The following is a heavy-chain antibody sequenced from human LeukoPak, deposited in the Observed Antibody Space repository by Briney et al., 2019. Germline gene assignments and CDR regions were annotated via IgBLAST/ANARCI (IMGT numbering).Heavy chain of an antibody. D-gene: IGHD3-22*01. Sequence: TSETLSLTCTVSGGSISSYYWSWIRQPAGKGLEWIGRIYTSGSTNYNPSLKSRVTMSVDTSKNQFSLKLSSVTAADTAIYYCAKAYGTNGYYQLPIDFWGQGTLVTVSS. CDR2: IYTSGST. CDR3: AKAYGTNGYYQLPIDF. V-gene: IGHV4-4*07. J-gene: IGHJ4*02. CDR1: GGSISSYY.